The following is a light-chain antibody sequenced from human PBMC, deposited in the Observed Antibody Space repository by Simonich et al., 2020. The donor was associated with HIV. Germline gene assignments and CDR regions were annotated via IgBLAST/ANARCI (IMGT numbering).Light chain of an antibody. Sequence: QLVLTQSPSASASLGASVKLTCTLSSGHSSYAIAWHQPQPEKGPRYLMKLNSDGSHSKGDGIPDRCSGASSGAERDLTISSLQSEDEADYYCQTWGAGAGANWVFGGGTKLTVL. CDR3: QTWGAGAGANWV. V-gene: IGLV4-69*01. CDR1: SGHSSYA. J-gene: IGLJ3*02. CDR2: LNSDGSH.